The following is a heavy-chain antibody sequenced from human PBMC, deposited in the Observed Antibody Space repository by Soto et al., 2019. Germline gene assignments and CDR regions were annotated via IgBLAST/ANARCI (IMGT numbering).Heavy chain of an antibody. CDR1: GGSFSALF. V-gene: IGHV4-34*01. Sequence: SETLSLPCGVYGGSFSALFWSWIRQPPGKGLEWLGEINDSGSTNYNPSLKSRVSFSVDTSKNQISLNLRSVTASDTAMYYCARPVDTAMAFDYWGQGTLVTVSS. J-gene: IGHJ4*02. CDR3: ARPVDTAMAFDY. CDR2: INDSGST. D-gene: IGHD5-18*01.